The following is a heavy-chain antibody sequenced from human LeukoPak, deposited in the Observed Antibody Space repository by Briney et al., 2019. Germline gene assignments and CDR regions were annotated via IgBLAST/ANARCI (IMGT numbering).Heavy chain of an antibody. D-gene: IGHD6-25*01. CDR1: GYTFTAYY. J-gene: IGHJ4*02. V-gene: IGHV1-2*06. CDR3: ARGTGSSGDY. Sequence: ASVKVSCKASGYTFTAYYTHWVRQAPGQGLEWMGRINPNIGGTNYAQKFQGRVTMTRDTTSGTAYMELSSLRSDDTAVYYCARGTGSSGDYWGQGTLVTVSS. CDR2: INPNIGGT.